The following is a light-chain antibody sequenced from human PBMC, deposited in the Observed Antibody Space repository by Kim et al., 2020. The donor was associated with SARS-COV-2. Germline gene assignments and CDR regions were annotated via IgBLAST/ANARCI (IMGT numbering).Light chain of an antibody. Sequence: PGLRVTISFSGGSSHIGSSVNWYQQLPGTAPTLLILSSDQRPSGVPDRFAGSTSGTSASLAISGLQSEDEADYYFAAWDDSLNGWVFGGGTKLTVL. J-gene: IGLJ3*02. CDR1: SSHIGSS. CDR2: SSD. CDR3: AAWDDSLNGWV. V-gene: IGLV1-44*01.